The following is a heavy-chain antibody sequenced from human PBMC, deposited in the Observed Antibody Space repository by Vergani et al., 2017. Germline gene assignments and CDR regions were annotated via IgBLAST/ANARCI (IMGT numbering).Heavy chain of an antibody. D-gene: IGHD4-17*01. Sequence: EVQLVESGGGLVKPGGSLRLSCAASGFTFSSYSMNWVRQAPGKGLEWVSSISSSSSYIYYADSVKGRFTISRDNAKNSLYLQMNSLRAEDTAVYYCAREMRDYGDYYFDYWGQGTLVTVSS. J-gene: IGHJ4*02. CDR2: ISSSSSYI. CDR1: GFTFSSYS. CDR3: AREMRDYGDYYFDY. V-gene: IGHV3-21*01.